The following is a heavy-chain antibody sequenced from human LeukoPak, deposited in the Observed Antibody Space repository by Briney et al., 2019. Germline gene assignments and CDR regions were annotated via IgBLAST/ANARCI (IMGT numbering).Heavy chain of an antibody. V-gene: IGHV3-74*01. D-gene: IGHD6-6*01. Sequence: GGSLRLSCTASGFSFSGHWMHWARRLPGKGLVWVSRISPTGSTTSYADSVKGRFTVSRDNAKNTLYLQVNNLRAEDTAVYYCARGPNSNWSGLDFWGQGTLLTVPS. CDR3: ARGPNSNWSGLDF. J-gene: IGHJ4*02. CDR2: ISPTGSTT. CDR1: GFSFSGHW.